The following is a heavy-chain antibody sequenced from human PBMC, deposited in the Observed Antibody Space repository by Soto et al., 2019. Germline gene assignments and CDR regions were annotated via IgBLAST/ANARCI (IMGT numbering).Heavy chain of an antibody. J-gene: IGHJ5*02. Sequence: PSETLSLTCTVSGGSISSGDYYWSWIRQQPGKGLEWIGYIYYGGSTYYNPSLKSRVTISVDKSKNQFSLKLSSVTAADTAVYYCARGPPFLPWGQGTLVTVSS. CDR3: ARGPPFLP. CDR2: IYYGGST. CDR1: GGSISSGDYY. V-gene: IGHV4-30-2*01. D-gene: IGHD3-3*02.